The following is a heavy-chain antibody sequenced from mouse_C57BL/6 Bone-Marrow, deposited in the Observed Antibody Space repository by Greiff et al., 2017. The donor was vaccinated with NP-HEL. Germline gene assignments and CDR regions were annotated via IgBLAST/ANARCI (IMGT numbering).Heavy chain of an antibody. J-gene: IGHJ4*01. CDR1: GYTFTEYT. Sequence: QVQLQQSGAELVKPGASVKLSCKASGYTFTEYTIHWVKQRPGQGLEWIGWFYPGSGSIKYNEKFKDKATLTADKSSSTVYMELSRLTSEDSAVYYCAGHALITTVVPYAMDYWGQGTSVTVSS. D-gene: IGHD1-1*01. CDR2: FYPGSGSI. V-gene: IGHV1-62-2*01. CDR3: AGHALITTVVPYAMDY.